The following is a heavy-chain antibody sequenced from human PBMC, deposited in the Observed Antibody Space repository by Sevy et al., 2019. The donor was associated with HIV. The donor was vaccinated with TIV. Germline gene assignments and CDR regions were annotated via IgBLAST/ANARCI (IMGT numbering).Heavy chain of an antibody. CDR1: GYTFTSYG. J-gene: IGHJ5*02. Sequence: ASVKVSCKASGYTFTSYGISWVRQAPGQGLEWMGWISAYNGNTNYAQKLQGRVTMTTDTSTSTAYMELRSLRSDDTAVYYCARDQRTYYYGSGRGTRFDPWGHGTLVTVSS. V-gene: IGHV1-18*01. D-gene: IGHD3-10*01. CDR2: ISAYNGNT. CDR3: ARDQRTYYYGSGRGTRFDP.